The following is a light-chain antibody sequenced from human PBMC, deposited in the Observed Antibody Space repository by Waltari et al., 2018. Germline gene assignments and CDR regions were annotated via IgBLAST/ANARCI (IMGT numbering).Light chain of an antibody. J-gene: IGLJ2*01. V-gene: IGLV2-14*03. CDR3: NSYSSSSSLVL. Sequence: QSALTQPASVSGSPGQSITISCPGTSSDVGTYNYVSLYQQHPGKAPKLMIYDVSNRPSGVSDRFSGSKSGNTASLTISGLQAEDEADYYCNSYSSSSSLVLFGGGTKLTVV. CDR2: DVS. CDR1: SSDVGTYNY.